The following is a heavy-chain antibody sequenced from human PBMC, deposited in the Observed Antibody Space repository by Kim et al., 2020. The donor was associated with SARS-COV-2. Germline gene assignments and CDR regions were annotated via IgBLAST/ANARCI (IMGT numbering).Heavy chain of an antibody. D-gene: IGHD1-26*01. CDR3: AKDSMGSYTTRYYYYGMDV. J-gene: IGHJ6*02. V-gene: IGHV3-30*18. CDR1: GFTFSSYG. CDR2: ISYDGSNK. Sequence: GGSLRLSCAASGFTFSSYGMHWVRQAPGKGLEWVAVISYDGSNKYYADSVKGRFTISRDNSKNTLYLQMNSLRAEDTAVYYCAKDSMGSYTTRYYYYGMDVWGQGTTVTVSS.